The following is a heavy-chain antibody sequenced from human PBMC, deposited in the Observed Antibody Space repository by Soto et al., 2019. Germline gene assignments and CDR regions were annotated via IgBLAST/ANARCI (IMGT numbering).Heavy chain of an antibody. CDR3: ARTSLTIFGPSNDYYCMGV. V-gene: IGHV4-30-4*01. D-gene: IGHD3-3*01. Sequence: QVQLQESGPGLVKPSETLSLTCTVSGGSISSGEYYWTWIRQPPGKGLEWSGYISYSGSTHYSPSIKTQVSITVDASNNQFSLNPASVSAEDTAVYYCARTSLTIFGPSNDYYCMGVWGLGTTVTVAS. J-gene: IGHJ6*02. CDR1: GGSISSGEYY. CDR2: ISYSGST.